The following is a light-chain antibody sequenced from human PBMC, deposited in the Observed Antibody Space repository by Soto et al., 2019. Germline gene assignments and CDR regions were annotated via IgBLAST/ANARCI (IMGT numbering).Light chain of an antibody. CDR1: SGHSNYA. V-gene: IGLV4-69*01. J-gene: IGLJ2*01. CDR2: LNSDGSH. CDR3: QTWGSGIVV. Sequence: QLVLTQSPSASASLGASVKLTCTLSSGHSNYAIAWHQQQSEKGPGYLMNLNSDGSHSKGDGIPDRFSGSSSGAERYLTISSLQSEDEADYYCQTWGSGIVVFGGGTKVTVL.